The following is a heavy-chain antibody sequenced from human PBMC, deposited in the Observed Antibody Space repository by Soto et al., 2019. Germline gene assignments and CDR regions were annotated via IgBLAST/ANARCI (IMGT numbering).Heavy chain of an antibody. J-gene: IGHJ4*02. CDR1: GGSISSYY. CDR3: ATMIGDPVLTFDY. Sequence: QVQLQESGPGLVKPSETLSLTCTVSGGSISSYYWSWIRQPPGKGLEWIGYIHYSGSTIYNPSLESRVTISVDTSKNQFSLKLTSVTAADTAVYYCATMIGDPVLTFDYCGQGTLVTVSS. CDR2: IHYSGST. V-gene: IGHV4-59*01. D-gene: IGHD3-10*02.